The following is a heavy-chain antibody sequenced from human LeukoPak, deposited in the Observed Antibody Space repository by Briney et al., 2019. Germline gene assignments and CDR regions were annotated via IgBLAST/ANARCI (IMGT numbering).Heavy chain of an antibody. D-gene: IGHD4-17*01. V-gene: IGHV4-59*01. CDR1: GGSISIYY. Sequence: ASETLSLTCTVSGGSISIYYWSWIRQPPGKGLEWIGYIYYSGSTNYNPSLKSRVTISVDTSKNQFSLKLSSVPAADTAVYYCARAAIHDYDDVSPVYGMDVWGQGTTVTVSS. CDR2: IYYSGST. J-gene: IGHJ6*02. CDR3: ARAAIHDYDDVSPVYGMDV.